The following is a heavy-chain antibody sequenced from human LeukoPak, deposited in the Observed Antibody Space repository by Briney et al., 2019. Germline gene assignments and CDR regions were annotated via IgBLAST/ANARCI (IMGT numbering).Heavy chain of an antibody. V-gene: IGHV3-23*01. J-gene: IGHJ4*02. CDR3: AKKNGGYGYFFDY. Sequence: PGGSLRLSCAASGFTFSSYAMSWVRQAPGKGLEWVSAIGGSGGSTYYADSVKGRFTISRDNSKNTLYLQMNSLRAEDTAVYYCAKKNGGYGYFFDYWGQGTLVTVSS. D-gene: IGHD5-18*01. CDR1: GFTFSSYA. CDR2: IGGSGGST.